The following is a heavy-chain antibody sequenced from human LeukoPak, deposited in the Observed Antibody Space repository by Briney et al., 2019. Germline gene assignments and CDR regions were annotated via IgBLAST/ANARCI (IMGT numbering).Heavy chain of an antibody. Sequence: PGGSLRLSCAASGITVSSNYMTWVRQAPGKGLEWVSMIYSGGTTYYADSVKGRFTISRDTSKNTLHLQMNSLRAEDTAVYYCAREERWDYYGMDVWGQGTTVTVSS. J-gene: IGHJ6*02. V-gene: IGHV3-66*01. CDR3: AREERWDYYGMDV. D-gene: IGHD1-1*01. CDR2: IYSGGTT. CDR1: GITVSSNY.